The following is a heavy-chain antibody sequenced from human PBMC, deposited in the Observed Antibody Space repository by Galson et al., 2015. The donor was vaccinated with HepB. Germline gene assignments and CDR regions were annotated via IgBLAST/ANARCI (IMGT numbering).Heavy chain of an antibody. CDR1: GFTVSNHG. D-gene: IGHD4-17*01. CDR3: VREQGYGGYRTSDY. Sequence: SLRLSCAASGFTVSNHGMHWVRQAAGKGLEWLAVIAYDGSCEQYADSVKGRFTISRDTSKNTVHLQMYSLRAEDAGVYYCVREQGYGGYRTSDYWGQGTPVTVSS. V-gene: IGHV3-33*01. J-gene: IGHJ4*02. CDR2: IAYDGSCE.